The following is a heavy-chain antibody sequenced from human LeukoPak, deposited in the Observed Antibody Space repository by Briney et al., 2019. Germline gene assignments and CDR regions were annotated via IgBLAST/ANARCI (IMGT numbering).Heavy chain of an antibody. CDR2: IKQDGSQK. CDR3: ARHPSDNHAYIEC. J-gene: IGHJ4*02. CDR1: DFTSSNYW. V-gene: IGHV3-7*04. D-gene: IGHD3-16*01. Sequence: GGSLRLSCAASDFTSSNYWMTWVRQPPGKGLEWVANIKQDGSQKNYLDSVKGRITISRDNAKNSLYLQMNSLRVEDTAVYYCARHPSDNHAYIECWSQGTLVTVSA.